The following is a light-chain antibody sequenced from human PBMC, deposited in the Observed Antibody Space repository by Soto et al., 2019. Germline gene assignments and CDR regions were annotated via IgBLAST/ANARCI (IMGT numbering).Light chain of an antibody. CDR2: KAS. CDR3: QHYNSSSEA. CDR1: QSISSW. V-gene: IGKV1-5*03. J-gene: IGKJ1*01. Sequence: DIQMTQSPSTLSASVGDRVTITCRASQSISSWLAWYQQKPGKAPKLLIYKASSLESGVPSRFSGSGSGTEFTLTISSLQPDDFATYYCQHYNSSSEAFGQGTKVDIK.